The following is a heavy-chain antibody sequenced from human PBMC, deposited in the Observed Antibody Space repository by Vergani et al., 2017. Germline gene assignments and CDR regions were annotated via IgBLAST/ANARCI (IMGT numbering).Heavy chain of an antibody. CDR3: AKERTRYNWNPGDYFDY. J-gene: IGHJ4*02. Sequence: EVQLLESGGGLVQPGGSLRLSCAASGFTFSSYAMSWVRQAPGKGLEWVSAISGSGGSTYYADSVKGRFTISRDNSKNTLYLQMNSLRAEDTAVYYCAKERTRYNWNPGDYFDYWGQGTLVTVSS. CDR2: ISGSGGST. V-gene: IGHV3-23*01. CDR1: GFTFSSYA. D-gene: IGHD1-20*01.